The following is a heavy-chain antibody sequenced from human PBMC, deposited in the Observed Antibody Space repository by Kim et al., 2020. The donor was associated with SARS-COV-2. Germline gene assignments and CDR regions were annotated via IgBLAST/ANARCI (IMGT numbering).Heavy chain of an antibody. CDR1: GFTFTRYA. CDR2: ISDSGGII. J-gene: IGHJ4*02. CDR3: EKGLGDGWYSVTY. V-gene: IGHV3-23*01. D-gene: IGHD6-19*01. Sequence: GGSLRLSCAASGFTFTRYAMSWVRQAPGKGLEWVSAISDSGGIIYSADSVKGRSTITRDNSQNTQFLQMNSLRDEDTAVYYCEKGLGDGWYSVTYWRQ.